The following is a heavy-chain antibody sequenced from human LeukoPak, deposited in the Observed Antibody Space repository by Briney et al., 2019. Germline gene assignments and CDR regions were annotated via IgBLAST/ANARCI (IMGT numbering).Heavy chain of an antibody. Sequence: PSETLSLTCTVSGGSISSSSYYWGWIRQPPGKGLEWIGSIYYSGSTYYNPSLKSRVTISVDTSKNQFSLKLSSVTAADTAVYYCARYRADAVVVILRMVPKYYFDYWGQGTLVTVSS. CDR1: GGSISSSSYY. J-gene: IGHJ4*02. CDR2: IYYSGST. CDR3: ARYRADAVVVILRMVPKYYFDY. D-gene: IGHD3-22*01. V-gene: IGHV4-39*07.